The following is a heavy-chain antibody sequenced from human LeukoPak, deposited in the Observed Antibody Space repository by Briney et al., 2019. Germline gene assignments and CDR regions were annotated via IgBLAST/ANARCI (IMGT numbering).Heavy chain of an antibody. V-gene: IGHV3-30*18. Sequence: GGSLRLSCAASGFTFSSYGMHWVRQAPGKGLEWVAAISYDGSNKYYADSVKGRFTISRDNSKNTLYLQMNSLRAEDTAVYYCAKDLSADYGDYAPDYWGQGTLVTVSS. CDR2: ISYDGSNK. CDR1: GFTFSSYG. J-gene: IGHJ4*02. D-gene: IGHD4-17*01. CDR3: AKDLSADYGDYAPDY.